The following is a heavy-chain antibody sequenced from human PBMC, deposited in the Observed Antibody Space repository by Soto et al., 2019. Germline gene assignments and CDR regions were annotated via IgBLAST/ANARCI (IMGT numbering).Heavy chain of an antibody. J-gene: IGHJ6*02. Sequence: QVQLVESGGGVVQPGRSLRLSCAASGFTFSSYAMHWVRQAPGKGLEWVAVISYDGSNKYYADSVKGRFTISRDNSKNTLYLQMNSLRAEDTAVYYCARGAVAGNYYYGMDVWGQGTTVTVSS. V-gene: IGHV3-30-3*01. CDR3: ARGAVAGNYYYGMDV. CDR1: GFTFSSYA. CDR2: ISYDGSNK. D-gene: IGHD6-19*01.